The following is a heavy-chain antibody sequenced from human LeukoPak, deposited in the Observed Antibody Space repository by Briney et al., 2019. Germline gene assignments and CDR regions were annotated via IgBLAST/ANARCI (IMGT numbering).Heavy chain of an antibody. CDR2: ISGSGGST. V-gene: IGHV3-23*01. CDR3: ASLDCSGGSCYPYYYYYYMDV. Sequence: SGGSLRLSCAASGFTFSSYAMSWVRQAPGKGLEWVSAISGSGGSTYYADSVKGLFTISRDNSKNTLYLQMNSLRAEDTAVYYCASLDCSGGSCYPYYYYYYMDVWGKGTTVTVSS. D-gene: IGHD2-15*01. CDR1: GFTFSSYA. J-gene: IGHJ6*03.